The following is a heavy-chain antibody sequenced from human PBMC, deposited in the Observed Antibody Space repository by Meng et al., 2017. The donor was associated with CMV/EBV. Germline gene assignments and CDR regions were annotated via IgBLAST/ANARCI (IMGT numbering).Heavy chain of an antibody. D-gene: IGHD3-3*01. CDR2: ISPNNGGT. J-gene: IGHJ3*02. CDR1: GYTFTDYR. CDR3: SSKLHDDFWSDYRGAEGVDPFNI. V-gene: IGHV1-2*02. Sequence: ASVKVSCKASGYTFTDYRMHWVRQAPGQGLEWMGWISPNNGGTNYVKKFQGRVTMTRDTSISTAYLELNRLTYDDTAEYYWSSKLHDDFWSDYRGAEGVDPFNIWGQGTAVTVSS.